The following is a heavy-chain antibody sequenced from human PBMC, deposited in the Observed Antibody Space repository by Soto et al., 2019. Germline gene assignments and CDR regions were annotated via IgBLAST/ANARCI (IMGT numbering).Heavy chain of an antibody. J-gene: IGHJ4*02. CDR2: INSDGRST. CDR1: GFTFSSYW. D-gene: IGHD3-22*01. Sequence: GGSRRPSCAASGFTFSSYWMHWVRQAPGKGLVWVSRINSDGRSTSYADSVKGRSTISTANAKNTLYLQMNSLRAEDTAVYYCARASDDYYDRSGIDYWGQGTLVTVSS. V-gene: IGHV3-74*01. CDR3: ARASDDYYDRSGIDY.